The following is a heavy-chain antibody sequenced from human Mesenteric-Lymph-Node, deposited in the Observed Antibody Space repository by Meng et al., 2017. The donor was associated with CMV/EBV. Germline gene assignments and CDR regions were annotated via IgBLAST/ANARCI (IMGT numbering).Heavy chain of an antibody. CDR3: AKDRSGYSPHSFDV. CDR2: ISYDGSNK. Sequence: GESLKISCAASGFTFSSYAMHWVRQAPGKGLEWVAVISYDGSNKYYADSVKGRFTISRDNSKNTLYLQMNSLRAEDTAVYYCAKDRSGYSPHSFDVWGQGTMVTVSS. J-gene: IGHJ3*01. D-gene: IGHD5-12*01. CDR1: GFTFSSYA. V-gene: IGHV3-30-3*01.